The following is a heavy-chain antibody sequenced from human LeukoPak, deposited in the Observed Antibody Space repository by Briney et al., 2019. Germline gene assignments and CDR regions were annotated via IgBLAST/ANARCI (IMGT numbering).Heavy chain of an antibody. V-gene: IGHV4-4*07. CDR1: GGSISSYS. Sequence: SETLSLTCAVSGGSISSYSWSWIRQPAGKGLEWIGRIYTSGSTNYNPSLRSRVTMSLDTSKNQVSLRLTSVTAPDTAVYYCARSNSPSRFDPWGQGTLVIVSS. CDR3: ARSNSPSRFDP. J-gene: IGHJ5*02. CDR2: IYTSGST. D-gene: IGHD2/OR15-2a*01.